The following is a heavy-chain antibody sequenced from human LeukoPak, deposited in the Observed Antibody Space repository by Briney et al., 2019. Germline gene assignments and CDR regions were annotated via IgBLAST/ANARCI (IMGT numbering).Heavy chain of an antibody. V-gene: IGHV3-21*01. Sequence: GGPRRLSGAASGSTFSSFSRNWFGKAPGGGLDCFASISPSGHSIWHADSVKGRLTISRDNVKDSLYLQMNSLRVEDTAVYFCVRDYLGESGAGGCWGQGTLVTVSS. D-gene: IGHD7-27*01. J-gene: IGHJ4*02. CDR3: VRDYLGESGAGGC. CDR1: GSTFSSFS. CDR2: ISPSGHSI.